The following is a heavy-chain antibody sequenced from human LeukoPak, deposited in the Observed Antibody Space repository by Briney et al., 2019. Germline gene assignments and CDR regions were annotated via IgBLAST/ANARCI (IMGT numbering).Heavy chain of an antibody. CDR1: DGSINSYY. D-gene: IGHD6-19*01. CDR2: INSGSSTI. Sequence: ETLSLTCSVSDGSINSYYWNWIRRPPGKGLEWVSYINSGSSTIYYADSVKGRFTISRDNAKNSLYLQMNSLRGEDTAVYYCARDGVVVAGTRRAFDIWGQGTMVTVSS. V-gene: IGHV3-48*01. CDR3: ARDGVVVAGTRRAFDI. J-gene: IGHJ3*02.